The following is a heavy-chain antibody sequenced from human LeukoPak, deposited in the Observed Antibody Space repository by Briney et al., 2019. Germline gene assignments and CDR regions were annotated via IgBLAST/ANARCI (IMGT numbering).Heavy chain of an antibody. J-gene: IGHJ4*02. Sequence: PSETLSLTCAVYGGSFSGYYWSWIRQPPGKGLEWIGEMNHSGSTNYNPSLKSRVTISVDTSKNQFSLKLSSVTAADTAVYYCAREPKRGRGSGLLSYYFDYWGQGTLVTVSS. V-gene: IGHV4-34*01. CDR2: MNHSGST. D-gene: IGHD1-26*01. CDR1: GGSFSGYY. CDR3: AREPKRGRGSGLLSYYFDY.